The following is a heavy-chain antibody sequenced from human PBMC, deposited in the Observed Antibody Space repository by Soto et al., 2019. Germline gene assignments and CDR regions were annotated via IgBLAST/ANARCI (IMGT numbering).Heavy chain of an antibody. V-gene: IGHV3-23*01. Sequence: RGSLILSCAASGLTCSNFAMSWVRQDPGKGLEWVSGMSSGGINTYYVESVKCRFAISRDNSKNTLYLQMNSLRAEDTAVYYCAKHRYDSSGSYDAFDMWGQGTMVTDSS. CDR2: MSSGGINT. CDR3: AKHRYDSSGSYDAFDM. CDR1: GLTCSNFA. J-gene: IGHJ3*02. D-gene: IGHD3-22*01.